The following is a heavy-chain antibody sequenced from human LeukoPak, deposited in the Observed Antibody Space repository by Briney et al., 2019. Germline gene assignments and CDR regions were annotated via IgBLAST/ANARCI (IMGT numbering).Heavy chain of an antibody. Sequence: GGSLRLSCAASGFTFSSYALSWVRQAPGKELDWVAAISGSGCSTYYADSVKGRFTISRDNSKNTLYLQMNSLRAEDTAVYYCAKDFLVIVVPFYYWGQGTLVTVSS. V-gene: IGHV3-23*01. J-gene: IGHJ4*02. D-gene: IGHD3-22*01. CDR1: GFTFSSYA. CDR3: AKDFLVIVVPFYY. CDR2: ISGSGCST.